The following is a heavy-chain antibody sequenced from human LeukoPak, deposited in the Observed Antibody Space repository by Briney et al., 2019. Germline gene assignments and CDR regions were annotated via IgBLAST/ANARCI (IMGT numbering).Heavy chain of an antibody. V-gene: IGHV3-23*01. CDR1: GFTFSSYS. D-gene: IGHD3-10*01. CDR2: ISGSAGST. Sequence: PGGSLRLSCAASGFTFSSYSMNWVRQAPGKGLEWVSGISGSAGSTYYADSVKGRFIISRDNSKNTLYLQMNSLRAEDTAVYYCAKAGSAWEDMDVWGQGTTVTVSS. J-gene: IGHJ6*02. CDR3: AKAGSAWEDMDV.